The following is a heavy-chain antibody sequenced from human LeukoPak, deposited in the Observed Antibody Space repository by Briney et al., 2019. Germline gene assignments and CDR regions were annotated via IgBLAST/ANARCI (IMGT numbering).Heavy chain of an antibody. CDR2: IKQDGSEK. Sequence: GGSLRLSCAASGITFSRYWMSWVRQAPGKGLEWVANIKQDGSEKYYVDSVKGRFTISRDNAKNSLFLQMNSLRAEDTAVYYCATTMWGEGAFDIWGQGTMVTVSS. CDR1: GITFSRYW. D-gene: IGHD3-10*02. CDR3: ATTMWGEGAFDI. V-gene: IGHV3-7*02. J-gene: IGHJ3*02.